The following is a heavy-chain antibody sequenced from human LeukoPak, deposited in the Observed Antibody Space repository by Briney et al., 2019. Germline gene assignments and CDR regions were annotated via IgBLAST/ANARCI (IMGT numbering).Heavy chain of an antibody. CDR2: FDPEDGEI. CDR1: EYTLTESS. J-gene: IGHJ3*02. D-gene: IGHD1-26*01. CDR3: AADRGDYSGSYWTAFDI. Sequence: ASVKVSCKVSEYTLTESSMHWVRQAPGKGLEWLGGFDPEDGEIIYAQKFQGRVTMSDDTSTDTVYMELGSLRSHESLGYDCAADRGDYSGSYWTAFDIWGQGTMVTVSS. V-gene: IGHV1-24*01.